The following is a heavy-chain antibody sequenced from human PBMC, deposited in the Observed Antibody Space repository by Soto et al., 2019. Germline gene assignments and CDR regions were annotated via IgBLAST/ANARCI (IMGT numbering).Heavy chain of an antibody. V-gene: IGHV3-74*01. J-gene: IGHJ4*02. D-gene: IGHD4-17*01. CDR2: INTDGSST. CDR3: AKPIFYYGDYPFFDY. CDR1: GFSFSSYW. Sequence: GGSLRLSCADSGFSFSSYWMHWLRQGPEKGLVWVSRINTDGSSTNYADSVKGRFTISRDNSKNTLYLQMNSLRAEDTAVYYCAKPIFYYGDYPFFDYWGQGTLVTVSS.